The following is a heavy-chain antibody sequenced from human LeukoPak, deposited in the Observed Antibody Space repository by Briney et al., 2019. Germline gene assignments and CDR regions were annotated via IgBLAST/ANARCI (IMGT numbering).Heavy chain of an antibody. Sequence: GGSLRLSCADSGFXFXNYALSWXRQAPGKGLEWVSLISTSGANAYYPDSVKGRFTLSRDNSKNTLYLQMNSLRAEDTAVYYCATARGTSWYFDYWGQGTLVTASS. CDR3: ATARGTSWYFDY. J-gene: IGHJ4*02. CDR2: ISTSGANA. CDR1: GFXFXNYA. V-gene: IGHV3-23*01. D-gene: IGHD6-13*01.